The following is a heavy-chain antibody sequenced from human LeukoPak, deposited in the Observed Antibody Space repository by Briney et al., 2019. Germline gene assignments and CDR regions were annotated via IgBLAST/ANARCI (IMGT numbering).Heavy chain of an antibody. CDR2: IYYSGST. J-gene: IGHJ3*02. CDR1: GGSISSSSYY. V-gene: IGHV4-39*01. Sequence: SETLSLTCTVSGGSISSSSYYWGWIRQPPGKGLEWIGSIYYSGSTYYNPSLKSRVTISVDTSKNQFSLKLSSVTAADTAVYFCARHKYRSGWPPEGAFDIWGQGTMVTVSS. D-gene: IGHD6-19*01. CDR3: ARHKYRSGWPPEGAFDI.